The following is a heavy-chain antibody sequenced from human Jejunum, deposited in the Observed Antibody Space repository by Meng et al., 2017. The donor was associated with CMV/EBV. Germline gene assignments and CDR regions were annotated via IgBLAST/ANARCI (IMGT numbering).Heavy chain of an antibody. J-gene: IGHJ4*02. V-gene: IGHV1-18*01. Sequence: FTRSRLIWVRQAPAQGLEWMGWLTAYNGNTNYAHHLQGRVTMTTATSTSTAYMELRSLTSDDTAVYYCARDVAPSRGYFDTWGQGTLVTVSS. CDR3: ARDVAPSRGYFDT. CDR2: LTAYNGNT. CDR1: FTRSR.